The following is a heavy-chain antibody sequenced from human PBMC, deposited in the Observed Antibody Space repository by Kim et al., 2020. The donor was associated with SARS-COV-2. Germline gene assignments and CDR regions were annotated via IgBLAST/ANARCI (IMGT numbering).Heavy chain of an antibody. Sequence: YAAPVKGRFTISKDASKNTLYLQMNSLKTEDTAVYYCTTDTGGWYRGGYWGQGTLVTVSS. D-gene: IGHD6-19*01. J-gene: IGHJ4*02. V-gene: IGHV3-15*01. CDR3: TTDTGGWYRGGY.